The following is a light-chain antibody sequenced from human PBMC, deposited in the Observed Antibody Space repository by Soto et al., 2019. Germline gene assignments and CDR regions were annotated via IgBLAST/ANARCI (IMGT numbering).Light chain of an antibody. V-gene: IGKV1-39*01. CDR3: QQGYSSRWT. J-gene: IGKJ1*01. CDR2: ATS. Sequence: DIQMTQSPSSLSASVGDRVTITCRASQNIRSYLNWYQQKPGKAPQLLIYATSSLQTGVPSRFSASGSGTDFSLVISDLQPEYSATYYCQQGYSSRWTSGRGTKVEI. CDR1: QNIRSY.